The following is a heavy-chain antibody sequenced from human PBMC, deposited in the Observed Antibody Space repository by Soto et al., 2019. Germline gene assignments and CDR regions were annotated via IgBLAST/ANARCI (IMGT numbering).Heavy chain of an antibody. CDR3: AKGRSIAVPEGS. Sequence: QVQLAQSGPEMKKPGASVKVSCKGSGFIFTNYGFNWVRQAPGQGLEWVGWVSAANGYTRSAQKFQDRLIMTTDSSTNTAYMELRGLGPDDTALYYCAKGRSIAVPEGSWGQGTLVTVSS. J-gene: IGHJ5*02. D-gene: IGHD6-19*01. CDR1: GFIFTNYG. CDR2: VSAANGYT. V-gene: IGHV1-18*01.